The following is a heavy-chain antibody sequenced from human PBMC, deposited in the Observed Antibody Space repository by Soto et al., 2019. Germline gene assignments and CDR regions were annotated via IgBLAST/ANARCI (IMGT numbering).Heavy chain of an antibody. CDR2: ISAYNGNT. Sequence: ASVKVSCKASGYTFTSYGISWVRQAPGQGLEWMGWISAYNGNTNYAQKLQGRVTMTTDTSTSTAYMELRSLRSDDTAVYYCARHLLRYCSGGSCYSHFQHWGQGTLITVSS. J-gene: IGHJ1*01. CDR1: GYTFTSYG. D-gene: IGHD2-15*01. CDR3: ARHLLRYCSGGSCYSHFQH. V-gene: IGHV1-18*01.